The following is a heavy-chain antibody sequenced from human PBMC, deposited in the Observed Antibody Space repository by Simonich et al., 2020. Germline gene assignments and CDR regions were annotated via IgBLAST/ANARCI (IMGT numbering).Heavy chain of an antibody. Sequence: QVQLVESGGGVVQPGRSLRLSCAASGFTFSSYAMHWVRQAPGQGLEWVAVISIDGSNKYYADSVKGRFTISRDNSKNTLYLQMNSLRAEDTAVYYCAREGLLLDAFDIWGQGTMVTVSS. CDR2: ISIDGSNK. D-gene: IGHD2-15*01. J-gene: IGHJ3*02. V-gene: IGHV3-30*07. CDR1: GFTFSSYA. CDR3: AREGLLLDAFDI.